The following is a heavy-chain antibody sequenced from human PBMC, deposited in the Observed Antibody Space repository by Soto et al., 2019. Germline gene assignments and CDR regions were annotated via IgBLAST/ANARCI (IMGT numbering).Heavy chain of an antibody. CDR3: GRGGSDSPMAPGY. Sequence: GGSLRLSGAASGFTFSDYGISWVRQAPWKGLEWVSAISGSGSTFYADSVKGRFTISRENAKNTLYLQMNSLRAEDTAVFYCGRGGSDSPMAPGYWGQRTLVPVSP. CDR1: GFTFSDYG. CDR2: ISGSGST. V-gene: IGHV3-23*01. D-gene: IGHD5-18*01. J-gene: IGHJ4*02.